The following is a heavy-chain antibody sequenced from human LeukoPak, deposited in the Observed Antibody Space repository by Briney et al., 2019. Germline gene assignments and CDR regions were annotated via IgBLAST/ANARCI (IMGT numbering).Heavy chain of an antibody. J-gene: IGHJ4*02. Sequence: ASVKVSCKASGYTFTSYGISWVRQAPGQGRQWMGWIRGYNDNTNTVQKLQGRVTITIETSTNTDYMELMSLRSDDPAVYYCARDRHGYSDFDYWGQGTLVTVSS. V-gene: IGHV1-18*01. D-gene: IGHD5-24*01. CDR1: GYTFTSYG. CDR2: IRGYNDNT. CDR3: ARDRHGYSDFDY.